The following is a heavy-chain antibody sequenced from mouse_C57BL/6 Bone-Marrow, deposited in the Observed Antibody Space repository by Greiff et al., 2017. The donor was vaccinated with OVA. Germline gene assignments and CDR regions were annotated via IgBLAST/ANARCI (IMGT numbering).Heavy chain of an antibody. CDR3: ASPWFAY. V-gene: IGHV3-1*01. J-gene: IGHJ3*01. CDR1: GYSITSGYD. Sequence: EVMLVESGPGMVKPSQSLSLTCTVTGYSITSGYDWHWIRHFPGNKLEWMGSIRYSGSTTYNPSLKRRLSITHDTSKNHFFLKLNSVTTEDTATYYCASPWFAYWGQGTLVTVSA. CDR2: IRYSGST.